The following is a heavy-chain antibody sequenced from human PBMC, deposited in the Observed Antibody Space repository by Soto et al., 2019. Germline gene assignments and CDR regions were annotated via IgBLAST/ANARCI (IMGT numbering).Heavy chain of an antibody. CDR3: ARGREWLRFLRWAPPQYYYYGMDV. D-gene: IGHD5-12*01. Sequence: ASETLSLTCAVYGGSFSGYYWSWIRQPPGKGLEWLGEINHSGSTNYNPSLKSRVTISVDTSKNQFSLKLSSVTAADTAVYYCARGREWLRFLRWAPPQYYYYGMDVWGQGTTVTVSS. V-gene: IGHV4-34*01. CDR2: INHSGST. CDR1: GGSFSGYY. J-gene: IGHJ6*02.